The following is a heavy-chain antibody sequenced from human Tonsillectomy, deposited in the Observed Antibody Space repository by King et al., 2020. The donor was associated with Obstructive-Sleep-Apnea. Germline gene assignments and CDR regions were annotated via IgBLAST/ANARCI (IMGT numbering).Heavy chain of an antibody. V-gene: IGHV4-59*08. CDR3: ARRSHYYGMDV. Sequence: QLQESGPGLVKPSETLSLTCTVSGGSISTYYWSWIRQPPGKGLEWIGYIYSSGSTNYNPSLKSRVTISVDTSKNQFSLKLSSVTAADTAVYYCARRSHYYGMDVWGQGTTVTVSS. J-gene: IGHJ6*02. CDR2: IYSSGST. CDR1: GGSISTYY.